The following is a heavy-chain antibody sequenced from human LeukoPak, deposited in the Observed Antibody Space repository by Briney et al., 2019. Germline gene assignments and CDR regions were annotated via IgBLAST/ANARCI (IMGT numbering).Heavy chain of an antibody. CDR1: GVSFSGYY. V-gene: IGHV4-34*01. CDR2: INHSGST. Sequence: SETLSLTCAVYGVSFSGYYWSWIRQPPGKGLEWVGEINHSGSTNYNPSLKSGVTISVATSKNQFSLKLSSVTAADTAVYYCASNPIVVVVAATPGWFDPWGQGTLVTVSS. J-gene: IGHJ5*02. CDR3: ASNPIVVVVAATPGWFDP. D-gene: IGHD2-15*01.